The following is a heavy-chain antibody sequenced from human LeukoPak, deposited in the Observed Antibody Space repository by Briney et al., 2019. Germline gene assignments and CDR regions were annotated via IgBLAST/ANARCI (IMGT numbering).Heavy chain of an antibody. CDR1: GYTFTSYG. Sequence: ASVKVSCKASGYTFTSYGISWVRQAPGQELEWMGWISAYNGNTNYAQKLQGRVTMTTDTSTSTAYMELRSLRSDDTAVYYCARYSSSPSGYYFDYWGQGTLVTVSS. V-gene: IGHV1-18*01. CDR2: ISAYNGNT. CDR3: ARYSSSPSGYYFDY. D-gene: IGHD6-6*01. J-gene: IGHJ4*02.